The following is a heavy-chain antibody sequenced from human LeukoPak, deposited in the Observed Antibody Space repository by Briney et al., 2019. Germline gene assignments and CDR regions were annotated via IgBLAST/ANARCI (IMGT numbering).Heavy chain of an antibody. CDR3: ARSLWHQYYFDY. CDR1: GFTFSSYT. D-gene: IGHD2-21*01. J-gene: IGHJ4*02. V-gene: IGHV3-21*01. CDR2: ISSSSTYI. Sequence: GGSLRPSCAASGFTFSSYTMNWVRQAPGKGLEWVSSISSSSTYIYYADSVRGQFTISRDNDKNSLSLQMNSLRAEDTAVYYCARSLWHQYYFDYWGRGTLVTVSS.